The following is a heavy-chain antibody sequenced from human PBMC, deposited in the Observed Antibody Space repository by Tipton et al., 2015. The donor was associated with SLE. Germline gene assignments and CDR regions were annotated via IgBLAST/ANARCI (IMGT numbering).Heavy chain of an antibody. CDR3: ARHLRGHDAFDI. Sequence: TLSLTCAVYGGSFSGYYWSWIRQPPGKGLEWIGEINHSGSTNYNPSLKSRVTISVDTSKNQFSLKLSSVTAADTAVYYCARHLRGHDAFDIWGQGTMVTVSS. D-gene: IGHD3-16*01. CDR1: GGSFSGYY. J-gene: IGHJ3*02. V-gene: IGHV4-34*01. CDR2: INHSGST.